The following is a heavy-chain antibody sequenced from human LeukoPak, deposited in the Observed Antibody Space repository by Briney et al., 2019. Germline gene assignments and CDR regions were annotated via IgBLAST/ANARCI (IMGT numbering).Heavy chain of an antibody. J-gene: IGHJ6*02. Sequence: PGESLKISCKGSGYSFSTYWIGWVRQMSGKGLEWMGIIYPGDSDTRYSPSFQGQVTISADKSISTAYLQWSSLKASDTAMYYCARHKGNYGSGRYYSYNAMDVWGQGTTVTVSS. CDR2: IYPGDSDT. D-gene: IGHD3-10*01. V-gene: IGHV5-51*01. CDR1: GYSFSTYW. CDR3: ARHKGNYGSGRYYSYNAMDV.